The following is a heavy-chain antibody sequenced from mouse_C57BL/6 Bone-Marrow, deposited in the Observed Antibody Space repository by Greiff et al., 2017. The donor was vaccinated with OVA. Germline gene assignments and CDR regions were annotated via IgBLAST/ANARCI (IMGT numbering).Heavy chain of an antibody. CDR1: GYTFTDYY. Sequence: EVQLQQSGPELVKPGASVKISCKASGYTFTDYYMNWVKQSHGKSLEWIGDINPNNGGTSYNQKFKGKATLTVDTSSSTAYMELRSLTSEDSAVYDCARPYRGLDYWGQGTTLTVSS. CDR3: ARPYRGLDY. D-gene: IGHD2-10*01. J-gene: IGHJ2*01. V-gene: IGHV1-26*01. CDR2: INPNNGGT.